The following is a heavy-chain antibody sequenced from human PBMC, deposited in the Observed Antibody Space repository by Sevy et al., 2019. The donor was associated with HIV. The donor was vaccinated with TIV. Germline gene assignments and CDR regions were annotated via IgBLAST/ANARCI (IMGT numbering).Heavy chain of an antibody. V-gene: IGHV3-23*01. J-gene: IGHJ1*01. CDR1: GFTFSTYA. CDR2: ISNSGNDI. Sequence: GGSLRLSCAASGFTFSTYAMGWVRQAPGKGLEWVSGISNSGNDIYYAGSVEGRFTISRDNSKSTLFLEMNSLRAEDTAVYYCAKDASSSWTGGTFQHWGQGTLVTVSS. CDR3: AKDASSSWTGGTFQH. D-gene: IGHD6-13*01.